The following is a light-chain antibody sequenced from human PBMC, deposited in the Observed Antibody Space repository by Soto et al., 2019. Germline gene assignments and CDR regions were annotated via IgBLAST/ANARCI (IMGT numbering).Light chain of an antibody. CDR1: QTISSTY. Sequence: GVSQSPCTLSLSTGDRATLSCRASQTISSTYLAWYQQKPGQAPRLLIYAASTRATGIPDRFSGSGSGTDFTLTISRLEPEDFAVYYCQQYGSSPKTFGQGTKVDIK. CDR2: AAS. J-gene: IGKJ1*01. CDR3: QQYGSSPKT. V-gene: IGKV3-20*01.